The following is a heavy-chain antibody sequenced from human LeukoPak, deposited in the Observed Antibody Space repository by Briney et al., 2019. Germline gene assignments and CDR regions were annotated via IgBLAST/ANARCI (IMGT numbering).Heavy chain of an antibody. D-gene: IGHD3-10*01. V-gene: IGHV3-23*01. J-gene: IGHJ4*02. CDR2: ISGSGGST. CDR3: AKDVKTRYGSGSYYFDY. Sequence: RGSLRLSCAASGFTFSSYAMSWVRQAPGKGLEWVSAISGSGGSTYYADSVKGRFTISRDNSKNTLYLQMNSLRAEDTAVYYCAKDVKTRYGSGSYYFDYWGQGTLVTVSS. CDR1: GFTFSSYA.